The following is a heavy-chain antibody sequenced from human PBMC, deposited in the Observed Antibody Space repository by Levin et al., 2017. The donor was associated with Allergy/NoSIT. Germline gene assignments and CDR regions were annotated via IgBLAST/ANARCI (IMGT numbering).Heavy chain of an antibody. CDR2: ISSSSSYI. CDR3: ARVSGIWFGENPAYYYGMDG. V-gene: IGHV3-21*01. Sequence: GESLKISCAASGFTFSSYSMNWVRQAPGKGLEWVSSISSSSSYIYYADSVKGRFTISRDNAKNSLYLQMNSLRAEDTAVYYCARVSGIWFGENPAYYYGMDGWGQGTTVTVSS. J-gene: IGHJ6*02. CDR1: GFTFSSYS. D-gene: IGHD3-10*01.